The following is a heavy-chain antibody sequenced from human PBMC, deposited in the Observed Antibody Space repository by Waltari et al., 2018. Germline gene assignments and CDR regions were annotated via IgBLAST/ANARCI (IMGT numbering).Heavy chain of an antibody. CDR1: GFSLNSYS. Sequence: EVRLVQSGGDLVQPGGSLRLSCAVSGFSLNSYSMTWFRQTPERGLEWVSYISWSDDKTEYADSVRGRFTISRDIARNSVSLQMKNLKVEDTAMYYCARELGGSAAGTDHWGQGSMVFVSS. CDR2: ISWSDDKT. D-gene: IGHD2-2*01. CDR3: ARELGGSAAGTDH. V-gene: IGHV3-48*01. J-gene: IGHJ1*01.